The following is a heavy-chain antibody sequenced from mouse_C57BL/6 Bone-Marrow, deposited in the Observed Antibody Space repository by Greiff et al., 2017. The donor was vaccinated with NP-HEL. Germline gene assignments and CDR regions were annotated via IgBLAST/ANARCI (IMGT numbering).Heavy chain of an antibody. CDR2: INPNNGGT. J-gene: IGHJ4*01. D-gene: IGHD2-2*01. Sequence: EVQLQQSGPELVKPGASVKISCKASGYTFTDYYMNWVKQSHGKSLEWIGDINPNNGGTSYNQKFKGKATLTVDKSSSTAYMELRSLTSEDSAVYYCARSRWLRRAGDYWGQGTSVTVSS. V-gene: IGHV1-26*01. CDR1: GYTFTDYY. CDR3: ARSRWLRRAGDY.